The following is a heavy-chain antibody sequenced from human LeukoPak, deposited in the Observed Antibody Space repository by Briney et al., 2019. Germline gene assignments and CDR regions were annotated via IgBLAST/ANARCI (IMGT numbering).Heavy chain of an antibody. CDR1: GFTFSSYG. Sequence: GGSQRLSCTASGFTFSSYGMHWVRQAPGKGLEWVAVIWYDGSNKYYADSVKGRFTISSDNSKNTLYLQMNSLRAEDTAVYYCARGDPYCSSTSCYLPVDYWGQGTLVTVSS. CDR2: IWYDGSNK. D-gene: IGHD2-2*01. CDR3: ARGDPYCSSTSCYLPVDY. J-gene: IGHJ4*02. V-gene: IGHV3-33*01.